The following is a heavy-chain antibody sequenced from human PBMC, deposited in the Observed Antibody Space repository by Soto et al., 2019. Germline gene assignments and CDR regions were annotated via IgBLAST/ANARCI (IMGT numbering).Heavy chain of an antibody. CDR1: GYTFTNYW. Sequence: GESLKTSRWGSGYTFTNYWIDRVRQIPGEGLEWVGINYPGDSDTTYSPSCQGQVTIPADKSNNTAYLQRNSLKTSGTAMYYCARQFNFDFWGQGTLVTVSS. CDR3: ARQFNFDF. V-gene: IGHV5-51*01. CDR2: NYPGDSDT. J-gene: IGHJ4*02.